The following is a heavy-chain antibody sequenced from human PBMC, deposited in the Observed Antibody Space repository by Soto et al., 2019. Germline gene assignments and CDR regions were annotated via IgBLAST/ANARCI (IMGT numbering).Heavy chain of an antibody. V-gene: IGHV3-15*07. CDR2: IKSKTDGGTT. J-gene: IGHJ6*02. CDR1: GFTFSNAW. Sequence: GGSLRLSCAASGFTFSNAWMNWVRQAPGKGLEWVGRIKSKTDGGTTDYAAPVKGRFTISRDDSKNTLYLQMNSLKTEDTAVYYCTTPYLGYCTNGVCQYYYYYGMDVWGQGTTVTV. CDR3: TTPYLGYCTNGVCQYYYYYGMDV. D-gene: IGHD2-8*01.